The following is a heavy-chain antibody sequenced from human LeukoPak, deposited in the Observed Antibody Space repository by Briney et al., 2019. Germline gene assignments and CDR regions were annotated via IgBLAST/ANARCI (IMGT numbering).Heavy chain of an antibody. J-gene: IGHJ4*02. CDR1: GYTFTSSG. Sequence: GASVKASCKASGYTFTSSGVSWVRQAPGQGLEWMGWISAYNGDINYAQKFQGRVTMTTDTSTSTAYMELRSLRSDDTAIYYCARVGRDYGGNRFSDYWGQGTLVTVSS. CDR2: ISAYNGDI. D-gene: IGHD4-23*01. V-gene: IGHV1-18*01. CDR3: ARVGRDYGGNRFSDY.